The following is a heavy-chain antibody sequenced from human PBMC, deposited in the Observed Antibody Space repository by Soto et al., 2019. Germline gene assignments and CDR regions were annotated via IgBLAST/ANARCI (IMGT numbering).Heavy chain of an antibody. CDR3: ARDLVKSGNRRPDY. CDR1: GFAFSTYG. J-gene: IGHJ4*02. D-gene: IGHD5-12*01. CDR2: IWYDGTGE. Sequence: PGGSLRLSCVASGFAFSTYGMHWVRQAPGKGLEWVAVIWYDGTGEYYADSVKGRFTISRDNSKNTLYVQMNSLRAEDTAVYYCARDLVKSGNRRPDYWGQGTLVTVSS. V-gene: IGHV3-33*01.